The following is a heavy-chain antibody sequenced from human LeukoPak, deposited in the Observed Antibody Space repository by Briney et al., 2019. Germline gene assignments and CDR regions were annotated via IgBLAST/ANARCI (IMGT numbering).Heavy chain of an antibody. Sequence: GSLRLSCAASGFTFSNAWMSWVRQPPGKGLEWIGEINHSGSTNYNPSLKSRVTISVDTSKNQFSLKLSSVTAADTAVYYCARHKQIVVVPAALHWFDPWGQGTLVTVSS. CDR3: ARHKQIVVVPAALHWFDP. J-gene: IGHJ5*02. CDR1: GFTFSNAW. V-gene: IGHV4-34*01. CDR2: INHSGST. D-gene: IGHD2-2*01.